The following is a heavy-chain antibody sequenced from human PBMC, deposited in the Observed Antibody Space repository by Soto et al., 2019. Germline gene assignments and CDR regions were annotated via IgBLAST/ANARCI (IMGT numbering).Heavy chain of an antibody. D-gene: IGHD3-22*01. Sequence: KPSETLSLTCSVSGDSIRSGGYYWTWIRQQPGKGLEYIGYIHYTGSTSYNPSLKSRVTMSLDTSKNQFSLKLNSVTAADTAVYYCASNYDSRGYSALGAFEVWGQGTMVTVSS. CDR3: ASNYDSRGYSALGAFEV. CDR1: GDSIRSGGYY. J-gene: IGHJ3*01. V-gene: IGHV4-31*03. CDR2: IHYTGST.